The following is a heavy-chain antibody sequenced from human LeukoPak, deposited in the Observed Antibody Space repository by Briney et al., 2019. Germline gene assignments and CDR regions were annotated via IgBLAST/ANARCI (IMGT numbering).Heavy chain of an antibody. CDR2: ISGSGGST. V-gene: IGHV3-23*01. CDR1: GFTFSSYA. D-gene: IGHD3-22*01. Sequence: GGSLRLSCAASGFTFSSYAMSWVRQAPGKGLEWVSAISGSGGSTYYADSVKGRFTISRDNSKNTLYLQMNSLRAEDTAVYYCAKRGYDYYDSSGYYHFDYWGQGTLVTVSS. CDR3: AKRGYDYYDSSGYYHFDY. J-gene: IGHJ4*02.